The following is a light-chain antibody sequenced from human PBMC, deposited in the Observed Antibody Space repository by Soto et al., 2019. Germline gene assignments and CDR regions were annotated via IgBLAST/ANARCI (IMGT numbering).Light chain of an antibody. CDR3: QQYNNWPPAYT. J-gene: IGKJ2*01. CDR1: QSIGIY. Sequence: EIVLTQSPATLSLSPGDRATLSCRASQSIGIYLAWYQQTPGQSPRLLIYEASNRATGVPAKFSGTGSGTDFTLTISSLQSEDFAVYYCQQYNNWPPAYTFGQGTKLEIK. V-gene: IGKV3-11*01. CDR2: EAS.